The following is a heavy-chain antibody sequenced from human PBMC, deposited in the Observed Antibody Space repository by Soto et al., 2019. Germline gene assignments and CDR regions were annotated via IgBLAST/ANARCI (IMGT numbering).Heavy chain of an antibody. D-gene: IGHD2-21*01. CDR2: ISPKSNYR. Sequence: GSLRLSCEASGFTFSDFYMSWIRQAPGKGLEWLSYISPKSNYREYAESVKGRHTISRDNAKNSLSLQMNSLRVEDTAVYYCVRGGGGGQLDSGGQGTLVTVSS. J-gene: IGHJ5*01. CDR1: GFTFSDFY. V-gene: IGHV3-11*06. CDR3: VRGGGGGQLDS.